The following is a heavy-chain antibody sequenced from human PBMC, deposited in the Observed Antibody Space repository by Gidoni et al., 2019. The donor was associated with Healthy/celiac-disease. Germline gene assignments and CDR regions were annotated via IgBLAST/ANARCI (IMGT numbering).Heavy chain of an antibody. J-gene: IGHJ4*02. V-gene: IGHV2-70*15. CDR1: GFSLSTSGMC. D-gene: IGHD5-12*01. CDR2: IDWDDDK. Sequence: QVTLRESGPALVKPTQTLTLTCTSSGFSLSTSGMCVSWIRQPPGKALEWLARIDWDDDKYYSTSLKTRLTISKDTSKNQVVLTMTNMDPVDTATYYCARIRSGYDSVDYWGQGTLVTVSS. CDR3: ARIRSGYDSVDY.